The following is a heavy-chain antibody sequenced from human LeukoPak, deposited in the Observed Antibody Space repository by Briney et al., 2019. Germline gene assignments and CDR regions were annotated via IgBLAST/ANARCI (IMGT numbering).Heavy chain of an antibody. CDR3: ARDSGYYDSSGYPPDY. D-gene: IGHD3-22*01. Sequence: GGSLRLSCAASGFTFSSYWMSWVRQAPGKGLEWVAKIKQVGSEKYYVDSVKGRFTISRDNAKNSLYLQMNSLRAEDTAVYYCARDSGYYDSSGYPPDYWGQGTLVTVSS. CDR1: GFTFSSYW. CDR2: IKQVGSEK. V-gene: IGHV3-7*01. J-gene: IGHJ4*01.